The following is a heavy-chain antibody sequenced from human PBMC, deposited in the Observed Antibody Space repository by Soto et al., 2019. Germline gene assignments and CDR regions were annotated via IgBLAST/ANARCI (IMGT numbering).Heavy chain of an antibody. J-gene: IGHJ4*02. Sequence: PSEILSFTCTVSVGSVTNSSYYLGWIRQSPGKGLEWIGSVSYTWRSYSKSSVKSRVTISVDTSKNRCSLSLNSVTASDTAVYLCVRQRTTVATQACFEYWGPGAMLTVS. V-gene: IGHV4-39*01. CDR1: VGSVTNSSYY. CDR2: VSYTWRS. CDR3: VRQRTTVATQACFEY. D-gene: IGHD4-17*01.